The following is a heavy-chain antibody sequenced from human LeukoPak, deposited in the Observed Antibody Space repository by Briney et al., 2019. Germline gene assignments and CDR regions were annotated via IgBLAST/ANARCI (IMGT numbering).Heavy chain of an antibody. J-gene: IGHJ3*02. CDR2: ISGSGGST. D-gene: IGHD1-26*01. CDR3: AKDSGSYYGAFDI. Sequence: PGGSLRLSCAASGFTFSSYAMSWVRQAPGKGLEWVSAISGSGGSTYYADSVKGRFSISRDNSKNTLYLQMNSLRAEDTAVYYCAKDSGSYYGAFDIWGQGTMVTVSS. CDR1: GFTFSSYA. V-gene: IGHV3-23*01.